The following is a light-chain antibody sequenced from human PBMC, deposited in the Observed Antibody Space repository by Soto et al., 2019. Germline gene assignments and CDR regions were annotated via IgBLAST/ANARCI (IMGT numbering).Light chain of an antibody. CDR1: RGVSYSFDNRNH. J-gene: IGKJ4*01. CDR3: QQYSSTPLT. V-gene: IGKV4-1*01. Sequence: DILMTQSPDALAVSLGERATINCKSSRGVSYSFDNRNHLAGYQRTPGQPPKLLIYWASTRESGVPDRFSGRGSGTDFTLTISSLQAEDVAVYYCQQYSSTPLTFGGGTKVEIK. CDR2: WAS.